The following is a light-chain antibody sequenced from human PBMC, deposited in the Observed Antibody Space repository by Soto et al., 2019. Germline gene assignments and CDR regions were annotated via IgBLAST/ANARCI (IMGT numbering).Light chain of an antibody. CDR1: QSVSSSY. CDR2: GAS. CDR3: QQYGSSPPVT. J-gene: IGKJ5*01. Sequence: EIVLTQSPGTLSLSPGERATLSCRASQSVSSSYLASYQQKPGQAPRLLIYGASGRATGIPDRFSGSGPGTDFTLTISRLEPEDFAVYYCQQYGSSPPVTFGQGTRLEIK. V-gene: IGKV3-20*01.